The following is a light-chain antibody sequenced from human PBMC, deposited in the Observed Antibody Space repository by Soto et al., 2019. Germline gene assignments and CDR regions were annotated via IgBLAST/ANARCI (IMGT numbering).Light chain of an antibody. CDR2: GAS. CDR3: QQYGSSPKYT. Sequence: EIGLTQSPGTLSLSPGERATLSCRARQSVSSSYLAWYQQKPGQAPRLLIYGASSSATGIPDRFSGSRSGTDFNLTISRLEPEDFAVYYCQQYGSSPKYTFGQGTKLEIK. V-gene: IGKV3-20*01. J-gene: IGKJ2*01. CDR1: QSVSSSY.